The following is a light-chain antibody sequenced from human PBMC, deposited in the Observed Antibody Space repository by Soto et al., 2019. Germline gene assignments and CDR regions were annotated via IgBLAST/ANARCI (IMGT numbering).Light chain of an antibody. J-gene: IGKJ1*01. CDR1: QSIGSN. CDR2: GAS. V-gene: IGKV3-15*01. Sequence: VMTQSPATLSVSPGERAILSCRASQSIGSNLAWDQQKPGQAPRLLIYGASTRATNIPARFSGSGSGTEFTLTISSLQSEDFAVYYCQQYNYWPSRTFGHGTKVEIK. CDR3: QQYNYWPSRT.